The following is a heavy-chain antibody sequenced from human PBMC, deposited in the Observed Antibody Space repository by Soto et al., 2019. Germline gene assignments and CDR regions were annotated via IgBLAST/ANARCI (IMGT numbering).Heavy chain of an antibody. V-gene: IGHV1-69*12. CDR3: ASWLTEAGIGNYYYGMDV. CDR1: GGTFSDYA. D-gene: IGHD6-19*01. J-gene: IGHJ6*02. Sequence: QVQLVQSGAEVKKPGSSVKVSCKASGGTFSDYAFSWVRQAPGQGLEWLGGIMPIFGAPDYAQKFQGRVTITADESTRTVYMEMRSLRSEDTAMYYCASWLTEAGIGNYYYGMDVWGQGTTVTVSS. CDR2: IMPIFGAP.